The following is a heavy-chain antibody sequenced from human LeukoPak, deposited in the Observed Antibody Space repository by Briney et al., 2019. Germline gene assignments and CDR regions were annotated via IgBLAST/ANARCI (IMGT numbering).Heavy chain of an antibody. V-gene: IGHV3-21*01. CDR1: GFNFSSYS. J-gene: IGHJ4*02. Sequence: GGSLRLSCAGSGFNFSSYSMNWVRQAPGKGLEGVSSISSSSSYIYYADSVKGRFTISRDNAKNSLYLQMNSLRAEDTAVYYCARGSTRIVVVVAATDYWGQGTLVTVSS. CDR2: ISSSSSYI. CDR3: ARGSTRIVVVVAATDY. D-gene: IGHD2-15*01.